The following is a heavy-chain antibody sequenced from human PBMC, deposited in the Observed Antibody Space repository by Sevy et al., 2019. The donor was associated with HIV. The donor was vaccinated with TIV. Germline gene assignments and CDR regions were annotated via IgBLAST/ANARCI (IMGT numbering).Heavy chain of an antibody. CDR3: TRGRRGLDY. CDR2: IKSKTDGGTT. J-gene: IGHJ4*02. V-gene: IGHV3-15*01. Sequence: GGSLRLSCAASGFTFSNSWMSWVRQAPGKGLEWVGRIKSKTDGGTTDYAAPVKGRITISRDDSKNTLYLQMNSLKTEDTSLYYCTRGRRGLDYWGQGTLVTVSS. CDR1: GFTFSNSW.